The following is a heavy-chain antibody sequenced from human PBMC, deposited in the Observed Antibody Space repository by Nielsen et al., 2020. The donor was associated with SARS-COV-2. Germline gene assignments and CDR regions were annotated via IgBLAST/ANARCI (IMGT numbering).Heavy chain of an antibody. J-gene: IGHJ3*02. CDR3: ARAPITMIVVVNAFDI. V-gene: IGHV4-61*01. Sequence: SETLSLTCTVSGASISGSSNYWSWIRQPPGKGLELIGYIYYRGSTDYNPSLKSRVTMSVDTSKNQISLKLSSVTPTDTAVYYCARAPITMIVVVNAFDIWGQGTMVTVSS. CDR1: GASISGSSNY. CDR2: IYYRGST. D-gene: IGHD3-22*01.